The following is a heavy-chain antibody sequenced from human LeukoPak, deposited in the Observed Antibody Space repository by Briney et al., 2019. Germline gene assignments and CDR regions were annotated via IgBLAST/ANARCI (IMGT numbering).Heavy chain of an antibody. D-gene: IGHD5-24*01. CDR1: GGSISSGDYY. CDR2: IYYSGST. Sequence: TSQTLSLTCTVSGGSISSGDYYWSWIRQPPGKGLEWIGYIYYSGSTNYNPSLKSRVTISVDTSKNQFSLKLSSVTAADTAVYYCARARGRDGYNYAYYWGQGTLVTVSS. V-gene: IGHV4-61*08. J-gene: IGHJ4*02. CDR3: ARARGRDGYNYAYY.